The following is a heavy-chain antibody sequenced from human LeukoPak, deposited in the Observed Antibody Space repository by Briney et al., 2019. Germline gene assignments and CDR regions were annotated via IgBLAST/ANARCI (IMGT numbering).Heavy chain of an antibody. J-gene: IGHJ6*03. V-gene: IGHV3-23*01. D-gene: IGHD6-13*01. CDR1: GFTFSTYG. CDR3: ARVVEGVAAVGTVAYYYYMDV. CDR2: ISGSAATT. Sequence: GGTLRLTCAASGFTFSTYGMTWVRQAPGKGLEWVSAISGSAATTFYADSVKGRFTISRDNSKNTLFLQMNSLRAEDTAVYYCARVVEGVAAVGTVAYYYYMDVWGKGTTVTISS.